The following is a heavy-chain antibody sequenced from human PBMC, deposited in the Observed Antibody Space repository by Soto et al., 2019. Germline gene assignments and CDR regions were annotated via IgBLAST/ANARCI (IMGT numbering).Heavy chain of an antibody. Sequence: PGGSLRLSCAASGFTVSSNYMSWVRQAPGKGLEWVSVIYSGGSTYYADSVKGRFTISRDNSKNTLYLQMNSLRAEDTAVYYCARSKYSSSSDAFDIWGQGTMVTVSS. CDR3: ARSKYSSSSDAFDI. V-gene: IGHV3-66*01. D-gene: IGHD6-6*01. CDR1: GFTVSSNY. CDR2: IYSGGST. J-gene: IGHJ3*02.